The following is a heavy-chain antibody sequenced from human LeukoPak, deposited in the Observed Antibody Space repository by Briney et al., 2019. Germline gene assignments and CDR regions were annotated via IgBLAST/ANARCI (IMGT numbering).Heavy chain of an antibody. CDR3: ARGPIVVVPAARYYYYYMDV. CDR2: ISAYNGNT. D-gene: IGHD2-2*01. CDR1: GYTFTSYG. Sequence: GASVKVSCKASGYTFTSYGISWVRQAPGQGLEWMGWISAYNGNTNYAQKLQGRVTMTTDTSTSTAYMELRSLRSDDTAVYYCARGPIVVVPAARYYYYYMDVWGKGTTVTVSS. V-gene: IGHV1-18*01. J-gene: IGHJ6*03.